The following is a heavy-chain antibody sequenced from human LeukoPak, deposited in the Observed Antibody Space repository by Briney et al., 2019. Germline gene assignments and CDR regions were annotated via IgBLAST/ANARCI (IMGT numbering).Heavy chain of an antibody. CDR1: GGSISSYY. Sequence: PSETLSLTCTVSGGSISSYYWSWIRQPPGKGLEWIGYIYYSGSTNYNPSLKSRVTISVDTSKNQFSLKLSSVTAADTAVYYCAREVAYYYDSSGYYQDPKYYFDYWGQGTLVTVSS. J-gene: IGHJ4*02. CDR2: IYYSGST. V-gene: IGHV4-59*01. CDR3: AREVAYYYDSSGYYQDPKYYFDY. D-gene: IGHD3-22*01.